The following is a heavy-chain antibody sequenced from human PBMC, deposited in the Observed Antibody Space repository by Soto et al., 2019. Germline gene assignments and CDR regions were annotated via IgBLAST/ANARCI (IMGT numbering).Heavy chain of an antibody. CDR3: ARDRGNYYYGMDV. Sequence: GGPLRLSCAASGFTFSSYSMNWVRQAPGKGLEWVSSISSSSSYIYYADSVKGRFTISRDNAKNSLYLQMNSLRAEDTAVYYCARDRGNYYYGMDVWGQGTTVTVSS. V-gene: IGHV3-21*01. D-gene: IGHD3-10*01. CDR2: ISSSSSYI. CDR1: GFTFSSYS. J-gene: IGHJ6*02.